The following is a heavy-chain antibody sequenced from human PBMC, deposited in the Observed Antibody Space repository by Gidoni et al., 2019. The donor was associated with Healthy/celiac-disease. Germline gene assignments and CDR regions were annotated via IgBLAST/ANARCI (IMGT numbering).Heavy chain of an antibody. CDR1: GFTFSSYG. Sequence: QVQLVESGGGLVKPGGSLRLSCSASGFTFSSYGMHWVRQAPGKGLEWVAFIRYDGSNKYYADSVKDRFTISRDNSKNTLYLQMNSLRAEDTAVYYCAKGSIWSIAAIGSADDIWGQGTMVTVSS. V-gene: IGHV3-30*02. CDR3: AKGSIWSIAAIGSADDI. CDR2: IRYDGSNK. D-gene: IGHD6-6*01. J-gene: IGHJ3*02.